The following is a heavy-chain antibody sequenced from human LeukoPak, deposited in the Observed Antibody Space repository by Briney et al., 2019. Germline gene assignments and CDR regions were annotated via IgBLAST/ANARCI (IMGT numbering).Heavy chain of an antibody. CDR1: GGSISSYY. D-gene: IGHD2-2*01. CDR3: ARVSCSSTSCYFPDGYYYYYMDV. CDR2: IYYSGST. J-gene: IGHJ6*03. Sequence: PSETLSLTCTVSGGSISSYYWSWIRQPPGKGLEWIGYIYYSGSTNYNPSLKSRVTISVDTSKNQFSLKLSSVTAADTAVYYCARVSCSSTSCYFPDGYYYYYMDVWGKGTTVTVSS. V-gene: IGHV4-59*01.